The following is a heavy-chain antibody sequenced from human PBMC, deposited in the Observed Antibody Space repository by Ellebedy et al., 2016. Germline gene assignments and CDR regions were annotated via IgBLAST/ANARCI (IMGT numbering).Heavy chain of an antibody. CDR1: GGSVSSGSYY. Sequence: SETLSLTCTVSGGSVSSGSYYWSWIRQPPGKGLEWIGYIYYSGSTNYNPSLKSRVTISVDTSKNQFSLKLSSVTAADTAVYYCARNHSGSLDYWGQGTLVTVSS. D-gene: IGHD5-12*01. CDR3: ARNHSGSLDY. CDR2: IYYSGST. J-gene: IGHJ4*02. V-gene: IGHV4-61*01.